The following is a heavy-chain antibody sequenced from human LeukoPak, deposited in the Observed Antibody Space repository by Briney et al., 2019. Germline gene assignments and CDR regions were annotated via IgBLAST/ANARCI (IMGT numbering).Heavy chain of an antibody. D-gene: IGHD4-17*01. CDR2: ISGSGGTT. CDR1: GFTFSSYA. CDR3: ARMIRDYGDSNWFDP. J-gene: IGHJ5*02. V-gene: IGHV3-23*01. Sequence: GGSLRLSCAASGFTFSSYAMSWVRQAPGKGLEWVSAISGSGGTTYYANSVKGRFTFSRDNSKNTLYLQMNSLRAEDTAIYYCARMIRDYGDSNWFDPWGQGTLVTVSS.